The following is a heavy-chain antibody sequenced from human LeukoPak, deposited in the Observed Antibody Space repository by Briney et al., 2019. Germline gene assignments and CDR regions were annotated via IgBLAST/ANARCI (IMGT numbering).Heavy chain of an antibody. CDR2: IIPIFGTA. CDR3: ARVKIDCSSTSCPYYFDY. Sequence: ASVKVSCKASGYTFTSYGISWVQQAPGQGLEWMGGIIPIFGTANYAQKFQGRVTITADESTSTAYMELSSLRSEDTAVYYCARVKIDCSSTSCPYYFDYWGRGTLVTVSS. CDR1: GYTFTSYG. V-gene: IGHV1-69*13. D-gene: IGHD2-2*01. J-gene: IGHJ4*02.